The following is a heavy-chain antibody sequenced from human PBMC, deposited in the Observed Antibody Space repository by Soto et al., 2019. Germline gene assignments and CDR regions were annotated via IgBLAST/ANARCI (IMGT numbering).Heavy chain of an antibody. D-gene: IGHD3-16*02. J-gene: IGHJ4*02. V-gene: IGHV1-69*13. Sequence: SVKVSSKALGGTFISYAISWVRQAPGQGLEWMGGIIPLFVTTNYAPKFQGRVAITADERAMTAYMDLSRLKSEDTAVYYCASNNRASYHFDNWGQGTLVTVSS. CDR1: GGTFISYA. CDR3: ASNNRASYHFDN. CDR2: IIPLFVTT.